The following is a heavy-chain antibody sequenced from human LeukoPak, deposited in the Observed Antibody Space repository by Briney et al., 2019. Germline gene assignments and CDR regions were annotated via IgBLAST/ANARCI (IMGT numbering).Heavy chain of an antibody. CDR3: AKDLFVQLGGSGSYDY. CDR1: GFTFSDYY. J-gene: IGHJ4*02. Sequence: GGSLRLSCAASGFTFSDYYMSWIRQAPGKGLEWVSYISSSGSTIYYADSVKGRFTISRDNSKNTLYLQMNSLRAEDTAVYYCAKDLFVQLGGSGSYDYWGQGTLVTVSS. V-gene: IGHV3-11*01. D-gene: IGHD3-10*01. CDR2: ISSSGSTI.